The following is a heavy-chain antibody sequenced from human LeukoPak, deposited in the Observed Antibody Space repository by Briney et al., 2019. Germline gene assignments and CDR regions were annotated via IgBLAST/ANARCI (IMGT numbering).Heavy chain of an antibody. D-gene: IGHD3-16*02. CDR1: GFTFSSYW. V-gene: IGHV3-7*01. Sequence: GGSLRLSCAASGFTFSSYWMSWVRQAPGKGLEGVAHIKQDGSEKYYVDSVKGRFTISRDNAKNSLYLQMNSLRAEDTAVYYCARVRGGVWGSYRYDYWGQGTLVTVSS. J-gene: IGHJ4*02. CDR3: ARVRGGVWGSYRYDY. CDR2: IKQDGSEK.